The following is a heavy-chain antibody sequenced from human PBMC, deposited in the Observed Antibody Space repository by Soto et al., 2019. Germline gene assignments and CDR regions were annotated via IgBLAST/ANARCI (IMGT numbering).Heavy chain of an antibody. Sequence: GGSLRLSCAASGFTFSSYAMSWVRQAPGKGLEWVSAISGSGGSTYYTDSVKGRFTISRDNSKNTLYLQMNSLRAEDTAVYYCASPGIAAAGTSGYWGQGTLVTVSS. CDR3: ASPGIAAAGTSGY. CDR2: ISGSGGST. V-gene: IGHV3-23*01. CDR1: GFTFSSYA. D-gene: IGHD6-13*01. J-gene: IGHJ4*02.